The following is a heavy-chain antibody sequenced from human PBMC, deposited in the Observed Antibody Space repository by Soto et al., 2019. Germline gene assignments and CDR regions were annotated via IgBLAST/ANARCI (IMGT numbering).Heavy chain of an antibody. CDR1: GGTFSSNA. Sequence: QVQLVQSGAEVKKPGSSVKVSCEASGGTFSSNAISRVRQAPGRGLEWMGGIIPIFGTANYAQKFQGRVTITADESTSTAYMELSSLRSEDTAVYYCARVVTVVKSFHYWYFDLWGRGTLVTVSS. D-gene: IGHD2-15*01. J-gene: IGHJ2*01. CDR2: IIPIFGTA. CDR3: ARVVTVVKSFHYWYFDL. V-gene: IGHV1-69*12.